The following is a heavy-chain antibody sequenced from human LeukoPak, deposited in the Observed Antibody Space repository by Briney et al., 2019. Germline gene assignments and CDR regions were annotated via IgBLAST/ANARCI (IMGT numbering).Heavy chain of an antibody. CDR2: IYYSGNT. V-gene: IGHV4-39*01. J-gene: IGHJ4*02. CDR1: GGSISSSSFY. CDR3: ARRPGRLFDY. Sequence: SETLSLTCTVSGGSISSSSFYWGWIRQPPGKGLEWIGSIYYSGNTYYNSSLKSRVSISVDTSKNQFSLKLSSVTAADTAVYYCARRPGRLFDYWGQGTLVTVSS.